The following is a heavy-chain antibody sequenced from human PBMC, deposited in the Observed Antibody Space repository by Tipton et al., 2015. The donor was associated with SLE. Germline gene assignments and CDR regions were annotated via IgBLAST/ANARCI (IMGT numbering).Heavy chain of an antibody. D-gene: IGHD3-3*01. J-gene: IGHJ3*02. V-gene: IGHV1-18*01. Sequence: QLVQSGAEVKKPGASVKVSCKASGYTFTSYGISWVRQAPGQGLEWMGWISGYNGNTNYAQKLQGRVTMTRDTSTSTVYMELSSLRSEDTAVYYCARAQNPDFWSGWDAFDIWGQGTMVTVSS. CDR1: GYTFTSYG. CDR3: ARAQNPDFWSGWDAFDI. CDR2: ISGYNGNT.